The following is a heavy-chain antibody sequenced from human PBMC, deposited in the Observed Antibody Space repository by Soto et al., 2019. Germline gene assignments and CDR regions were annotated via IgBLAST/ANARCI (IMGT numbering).Heavy chain of an antibody. CDR3: AREVGIAAAAYYHYYEGMDV. Sequence: ASVKVSCKASGCSFSTYGISWVRQVPGQGLEWMGWISGHKGDTNYARNFRGRISLTTDTSASIAYMELRRLRSDDTALYYCAREVGIAAAAYYHYYEGMDVWGQGTTVTVSS. CDR2: ISGHKGDT. J-gene: IGHJ6*02. V-gene: IGHV1-18*04. CDR1: GCSFSTYG. D-gene: IGHD2-21*01.